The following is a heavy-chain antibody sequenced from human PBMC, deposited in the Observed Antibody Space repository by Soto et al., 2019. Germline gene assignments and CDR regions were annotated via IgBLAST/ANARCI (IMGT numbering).Heavy chain of an antibody. CDR2: VSSSSTYI. CDR1: GLTFSSYT. V-gene: IGHV3-21*01. J-gene: IGHJ4*02. Sequence: EVQLVDSGGGLVKPGGSLRLSCAASGLTFSSYTMNWVRQAPGKGLEWVSSVSSSSTYIYYADSVKGRFTISRDNAKNSLYLRMNSLRAEDTAIYYCARGSHSTTWYGGQFDYWGQGTLVTVSS. CDR3: ARGSHSTTWYGGQFDY. D-gene: IGHD6-13*01.